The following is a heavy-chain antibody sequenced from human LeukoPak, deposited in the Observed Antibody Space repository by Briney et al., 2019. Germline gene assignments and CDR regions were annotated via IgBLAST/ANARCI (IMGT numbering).Heavy chain of an antibody. Sequence: GGSLRPSCAASGFTFSDYYMSWIRQAPGKGLEWVSYITSGSSYTNYADSVKGRFTISRDNAKNSLYLQMNSLRAEDTAVYYCATSKPTFDYWGQGTLVTVSS. V-gene: IGHV3-11*03. CDR3: ATSKPTFDY. J-gene: IGHJ4*02. CDR1: GFTFSDYY. D-gene: IGHD1-14*01. CDR2: ITSGSSYT.